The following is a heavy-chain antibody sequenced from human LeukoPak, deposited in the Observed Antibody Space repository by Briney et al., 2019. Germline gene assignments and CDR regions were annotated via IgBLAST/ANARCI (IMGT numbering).Heavy chain of an antibody. V-gene: IGHV4-39*01. CDR3: ARHVLGYCSSTSCSSGNFDY. CDR1: GGSISSSSYY. J-gene: IGHJ4*02. D-gene: IGHD2-2*01. CDR2: IYYSGST. Sequence: SETLSLTCTVSGGSISSSSYYWGWIRQPPGKGLEWIGTIYYSGSTYYNPSLKSRVTISVDTSKNQFSLKLSSVTAADTAVYYRARHVLGYCSSTSCSSGNFDYWGQGTLVTVSS.